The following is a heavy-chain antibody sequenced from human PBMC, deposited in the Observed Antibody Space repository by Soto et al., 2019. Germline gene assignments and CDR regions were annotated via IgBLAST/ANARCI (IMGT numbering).Heavy chain of an antibody. CDR1: GGSISSYY. CDR3: ARSSGGSFS. V-gene: IGHV4-59*01. D-gene: IGHD2-15*01. Sequence: PSETLSLTCPVSGGSISSYYLSWIRQPPGKGLEWIGYIYYSGSTNYNPSLKSRVTISVDTSKNQFSLKLSSMTAADTAVYYCARSSGGSFSWGQGTLVTVSS. CDR2: IYYSGST. J-gene: IGHJ4*02.